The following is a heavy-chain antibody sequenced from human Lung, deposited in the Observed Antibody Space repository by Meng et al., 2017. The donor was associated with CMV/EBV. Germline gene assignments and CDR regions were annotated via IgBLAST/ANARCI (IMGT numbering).Heavy chain of an antibody. CDR1: KFIFSKYA. CDR2: ISTSSTSA. D-gene: IGHD6-19*01. Sequence: GGSXRLXXTVSKFIFSKYAMNWVRQAPGKGLEWVSLISTSSTSAYYADSVKGRFTISRDDSKSTLYLQMNSLRVEDTAVYYCIKDFDSTGWYDEDLWGQGXLVTFSS. CDR3: IKDFDSTGWYDEDL. V-gene: IGHV3-23*05. J-gene: IGHJ4*02.